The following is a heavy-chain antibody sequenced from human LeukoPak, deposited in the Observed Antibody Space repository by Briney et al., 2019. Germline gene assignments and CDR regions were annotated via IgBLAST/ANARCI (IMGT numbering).Heavy chain of an antibody. Sequence: ASVKVSFKASGYTFTGYHMHWVRQAPGQGLDWMGWINPNSGDTNYAQKFQGRVTMTRDTSISTAYVELSRLRSDDTAVYYCARVAVEMASWFDPWGQGSLVTVSS. CDR1: GYTFTGYH. CDR3: ARVAVEMASWFDP. J-gene: IGHJ5*02. CDR2: INPNSGDT. V-gene: IGHV1-2*02. D-gene: IGHD5-24*01.